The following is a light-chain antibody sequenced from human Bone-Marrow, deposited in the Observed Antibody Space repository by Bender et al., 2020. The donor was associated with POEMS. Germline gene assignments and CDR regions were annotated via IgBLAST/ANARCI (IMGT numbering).Light chain of an antibody. J-gene: IGLJ3*02. CDR2: EVT. Sequence: QSALTQPPSASGSPGQSVTISCTGTNNDIGHYDFVSWYQQHPGKVPKLIIYEVTKRPSGVPDRFSGSKSGNTASLTVSGLQADDEADYYCSSYGGRNNWVFGGGTKLTVL. CDR3: SSYGGRNNWV. V-gene: IGLV2-8*01. CDR1: NNDIGHYDF.